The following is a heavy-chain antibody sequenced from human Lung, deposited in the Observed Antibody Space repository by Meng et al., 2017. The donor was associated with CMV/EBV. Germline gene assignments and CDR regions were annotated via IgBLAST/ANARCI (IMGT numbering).Heavy chain of an antibody. D-gene: IGHD2-2*02. V-gene: IGHV3-23*01. J-gene: IGHJ6*02. CDR2: ISGRGDRT. CDR1: GFSLTAHD. Sequence: GESLKISCTASGFSLTAHDMSWVRQAPGKGLEWVSTISGRGDRTYMVDSVKGRFTVSRDTSKSTVDLEMNGLRVEDTAVYYCAKDQGPVVPATIVGYFYYSLDVWGQGXTVTVSS. CDR3: AKDQGPVVPATIVGYFYYSLDV.